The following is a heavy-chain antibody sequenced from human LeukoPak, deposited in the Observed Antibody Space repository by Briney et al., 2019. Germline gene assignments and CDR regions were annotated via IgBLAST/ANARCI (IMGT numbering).Heavy chain of an antibody. V-gene: IGHV4-30-4*01. D-gene: IGHD3-10*01. CDR1: GGSISSGDYY. Sequence: PSETLSLTCTVSGGSISSGDYYWSWIRQPPGKGLEWIGYIYYSGSTYYNPSLKSRVTISVDTSKNQFSLKLISVTAADTAVYYCARARTYYYDSGSYSSDYWGQGTLVTVSS. CDR3: ARARTYYYDSGSYSSDY. CDR2: IYYSGST. J-gene: IGHJ4*02.